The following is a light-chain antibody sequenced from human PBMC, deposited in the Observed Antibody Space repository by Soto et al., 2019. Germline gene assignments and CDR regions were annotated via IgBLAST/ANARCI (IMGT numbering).Light chain of an antibody. CDR2: DVS. Sequence: QSVLAQPAAVSGSPGQSVTISCTGTSSGGGGYNYVSWYQQHPGKAPKLMIYDVSNRPSGVSNRFSGSKSGNTASLTISGLQAEDEADYYCSSYTSSSTLNYVFGTGTKVTVL. CDR1: SSGGGGYNY. CDR3: SSYTSSSTLNYV. V-gene: IGLV2-14*01. J-gene: IGLJ1*01.